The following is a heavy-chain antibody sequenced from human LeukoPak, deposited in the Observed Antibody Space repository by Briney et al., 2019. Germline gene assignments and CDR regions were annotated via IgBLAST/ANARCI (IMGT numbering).Heavy chain of an antibody. D-gene: IGHD6-13*01. V-gene: IGHV3-15*01. CDR2: IKSKTDGGTT. Sequence: PGGSLRLSCAASGFTVSSNYMSWVRQAPGKGLEWVGRIKSKTDGGTTDYAAPVKGRFTISRDDSKNTLYLQMNSLKTEDTAVYYCTTAWGVYGITLYDAFDIWGQGTMVTVSS. CDR1: GFTVSSNY. CDR3: TTAWGVYGITLYDAFDI. J-gene: IGHJ3*02.